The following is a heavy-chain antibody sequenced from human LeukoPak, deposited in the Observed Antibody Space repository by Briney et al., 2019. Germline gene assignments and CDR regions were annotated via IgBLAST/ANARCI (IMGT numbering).Heavy chain of an antibody. CDR1: GFTFSSYS. J-gene: IGHJ4*02. Sequence: PGGSQRLSCAASGFTFSSYSMNWIRQAPGKGLEWVSSISSSSSYIYYAESVKGRFTISRDNAKNSLYLQMNSLRAEDTAVYYCARDSSSWYSTTSDYWGQGTLVTVSS. CDR2: ISSSSSYI. D-gene: IGHD6-13*01. V-gene: IGHV3-21*01. CDR3: ARDSSSWYSTTSDY.